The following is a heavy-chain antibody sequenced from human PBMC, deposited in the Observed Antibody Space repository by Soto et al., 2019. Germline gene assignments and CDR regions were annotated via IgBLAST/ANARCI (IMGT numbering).Heavy chain of an antibody. Sequence: SVKVSCKASGGTFSSYAISWVRQAPGQGLEWMGGIIPIFGTANYAQKYQGRVTITADKSTSTAYMELSSLRSEDTAVYYCARGFDRWPHYSYYYGMDVWGQGTTVTVSS. CDR2: IIPIFGTA. CDR3: ARGFDRWPHYSYYYGMDV. V-gene: IGHV1-69*06. J-gene: IGHJ6*01. D-gene: IGHD3-9*01. CDR1: GGTFSSYA.